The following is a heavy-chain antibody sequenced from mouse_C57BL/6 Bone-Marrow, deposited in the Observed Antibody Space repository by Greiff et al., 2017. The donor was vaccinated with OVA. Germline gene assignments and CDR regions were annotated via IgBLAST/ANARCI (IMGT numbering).Heavy chain of an antibody. CDR2: IHPNSGST. J-gene: IGHJ1*03. Sequence: QVQLKESGAELVKPGASVKLSCKASGYTFTSYWMHWVKQRPGQGLEWIGMIHPNSGSTNYNEKFKSKATLTVDKSSSTAYMQLSSLTSEDSTVYYCARGQYYYGSSNWYFDVWGTGTTVTVSS. CDR1: GYTFTSYW. V-gene: IGHV1-64*01. D-gene: IGHD1-1*01. CDR3: ARGQYYYGSSNWYFDV.